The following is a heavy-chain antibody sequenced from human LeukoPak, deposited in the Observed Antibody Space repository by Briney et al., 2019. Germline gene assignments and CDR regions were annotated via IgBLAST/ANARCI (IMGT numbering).Heavy chain of an antibody. Sequence: SETLSLTCAVYRGSFSGYYWSRIRQPPGKGLEWIGEINHSGSTNYNPSLKSRVTISVDTSKNQFSLKLSSVTAADTAVYYCASWTSDAFDIWGQGTMVTVSS. CDR3: ASWTSDAFDI. V-gene: IGHV4-34*01. CDR2: INHSGST. D-gene: IGHD1-1*01. CDR1: RGSFSGYY. J-gene: IGHJ3*02.